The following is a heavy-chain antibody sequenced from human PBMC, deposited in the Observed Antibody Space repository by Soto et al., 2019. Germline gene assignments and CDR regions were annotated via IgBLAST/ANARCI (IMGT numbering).Heavy chain of an antibody. CDR1: EYSFANQW. D-gene: IGHD2-8*01. V-gene: IGHV5-51*01. CDR3: TKRPRDVSKPSPWVDP. CDR2: ISPDDSET. Sequence: PGESLKISCKGSEYSFANQWIGWVRQMPGQGLEWMGIISPDDSETLYSRSFQGQVTISVDKSISTVFLQWSSLKASDTAMYYCTKRPRDVSKPSPWVDPWGQGTLVTVSS. J-gene: IGHJ5*02.